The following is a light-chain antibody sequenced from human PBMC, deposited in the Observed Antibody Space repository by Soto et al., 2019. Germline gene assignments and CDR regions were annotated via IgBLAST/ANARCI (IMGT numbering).Light chain of an antibody. CDR3: CSYAGSYVV. J-gene: IGLJ2*01. CDR2: DVS. Sequence: QSALTQPRSVSGSPGQSVTISCTGTNSDVGGYNYVSWYQQHPGKAPKLMIYDVSKRPSGVPDRFSGSKSGNTASLTISGLQAEDEADYYCCSYAGSYVVFGGGTK. CDR1: NSDVGGYNY. V-gene: IGLV2-11*01.